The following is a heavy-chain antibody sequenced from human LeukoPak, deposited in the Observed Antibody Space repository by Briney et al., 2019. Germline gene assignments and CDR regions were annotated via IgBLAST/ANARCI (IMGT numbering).Heavy chain of an antibody. J-gene: IGHJ5*02. CDR2: TFSGGNA. V-gene: IGHV4-39*01. CDR3: VRLLPSSGYVLGDWFDP. Sequence: SETLSLTCTVSGVSISSSSYYWGWIRQPPGMGLEWIGSTFSGGNAYHNPSLKSRVTISVDTSKNQFSLKLISVTAADTAVYYCVRLLPSSGYVLGDWFDPWGQGTLVTVSS. CDR1: GVSISSSSYY. D-gene: IGHD3-22*01.